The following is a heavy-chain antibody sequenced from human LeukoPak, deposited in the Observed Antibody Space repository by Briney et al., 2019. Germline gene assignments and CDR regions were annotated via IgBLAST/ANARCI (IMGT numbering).Heavy chain of an antibody. CDR3: ARSFSSYGGYGHY. D-gene: IGHD4-17*01. CDR1: GYTFTGYY. Sequence: ASVKVSCKASGYTFTGYYMHWLRQAPGQGLEWMGWINPNSGGTNYAQKFQGRVTMTRDTSISTAYMELSRLRSDDTAVYYCARSFSSYGGYGHYWGQGTLVTVSS. V-gene: IGHV1-2*02. J-gene: IGHJ4*02. CDR2: INPNSGGT.